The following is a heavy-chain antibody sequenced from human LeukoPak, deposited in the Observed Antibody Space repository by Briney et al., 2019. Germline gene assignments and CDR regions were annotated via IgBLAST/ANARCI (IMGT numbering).Heavy chain of an antibody. D-gene: IGHD6-19*01. CDR3: ARGGAVAGYYYFDY. J-gene: IGHJ4*02. V-gene: IGHV4-4*07. CDR1: AGSISSYY. CDR2: IYTSGST. Sequence: SETLSLTCTVSAGSISSYYWSWIWQPAGKGLEWIGRIYTSGSTNYNPSLKSRVTMSVDTSKNQFSLKLSSVTAADTAVYYCARGGAVAGYYYFDYWGQGTLVTVSS.